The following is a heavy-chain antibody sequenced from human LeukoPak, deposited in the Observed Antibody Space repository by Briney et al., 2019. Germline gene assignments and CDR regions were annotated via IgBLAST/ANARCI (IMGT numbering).Heavy chain of an antibody. CDR1: GFTFSSYS. CDR2: ISSSSSTI. Sequence: GGSLRLSCAASGFTFSSYSMNWVRQAPGKGLERVSYISSSSSTIYYADSVKGRFTISRDNAKNSLYLQMNSLRAEDTAVYYCAREYYDFWSGYYGLGYWGQGTLVTVSS. V-gene: IGHV3-48*01. D-gene: IGHD3-3*01. J-gene: IGHJ4*02. CDR3: AREYYDFWSGYYGLGY.